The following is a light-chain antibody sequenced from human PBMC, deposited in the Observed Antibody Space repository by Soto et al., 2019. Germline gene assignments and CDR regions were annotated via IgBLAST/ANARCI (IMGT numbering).Light chain of an antibody. J-gene: IGLJ2*01. CDR3: SSYGGSYTVV. CDR2: DVA. V-gene: IGLV2-11*01. Sequence: QSALTQPRSVSGSPGQSVTLSCTGTSSDVGGYHYVSWYQHHPGKAPQLMIYDVARRPSGVPDRFSGSKSGNTASLTISGLKAEDEADYYCSSYGGSYTVVFGGGTKLTVL. CDR1: SSDVGGYHY.